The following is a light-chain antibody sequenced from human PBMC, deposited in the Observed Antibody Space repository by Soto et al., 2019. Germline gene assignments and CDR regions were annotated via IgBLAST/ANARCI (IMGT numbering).Light chain of an antibody. Sequence: QSVLTQPRSVSGSPGQSVTISCTGTSSDVGAYSYVSWYQQHPGKAPKLMIYDVTKRPSGVPDRFSGSKSGNTASLTISGLQAEDEADYYCCSYAGSPTLYVFGTGTKAPS. CDR1: SSDVGAYSY. V-gene: IGLV2-11*01. J-gene: IGLJ1*01. CDR2: DVT. CDR3: CSYAGSPTLYV.